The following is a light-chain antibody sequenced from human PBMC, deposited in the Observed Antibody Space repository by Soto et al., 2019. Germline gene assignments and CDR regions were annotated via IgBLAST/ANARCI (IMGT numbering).Light chain of an antibody. CDR1: EIVSSN. Sequence: MVMTQSPATLSVSPGERATLSYSASEIVSSNLAWYQQKPGQAPRLLIYGASTRATGIPARFSGSGSGREFTLTISSLQSADFALYYCQQCNNWPVTFGQGTKVEIK. CDR2: GAS. CDR3: QQCNNWPVT. J-gene: IGKJ1*01. V-gene: IGKV3-15*01.